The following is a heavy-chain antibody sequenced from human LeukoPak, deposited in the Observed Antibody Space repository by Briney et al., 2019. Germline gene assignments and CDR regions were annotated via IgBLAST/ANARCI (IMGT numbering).Heavy chain of an antibody. Sequence: SSETLSLTCTVSGGSIISYYWSWIRQPPGKGLECIGYIYYSGNTNYNLSLKSRVTISVDTSKNQFSLKLSSVTAADTAVYYCAGEGSGYDLPNAYFDYWGQGTLVTVSS. CDR1: GGSIISYY. J-gene: IGHJ4*02. CDR3: AGEGSGYDLPNAYFDY. D-gene: IGHD5-12*01. CDR2: IYYSGNT. V-gene: IGHV4-59*01.